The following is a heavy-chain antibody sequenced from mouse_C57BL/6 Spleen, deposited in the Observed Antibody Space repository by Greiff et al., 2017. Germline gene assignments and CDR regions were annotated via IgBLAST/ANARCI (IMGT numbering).Heavy chain of an antibody. CDR3: AIEVTNFGD. D-gene: IGHD2-1*01. CDR2: ISDGGSYT. CDR1: GFTFSSYA. J-gene: IGHJ2*01. V-gene: IGHV5-4*01. Sequence: EVKLVESGGGLVKPGGSLKLSCAASGFTFSSYAMSWVRQTPEKRLEWVANISDGGSYTYYPDNVKGRFTISKDNAKNNLYQQMSHRKTENTAMYYCAIEVTNFGDGGAGTTRTVSS.